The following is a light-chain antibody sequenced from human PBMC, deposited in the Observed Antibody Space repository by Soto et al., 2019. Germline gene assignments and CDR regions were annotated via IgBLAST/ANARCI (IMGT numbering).Light chain of an antibody. J-gene: IGKJ1*01. CDR3: LQYDKWPPWT. CDR1: QSVGGS. CDR2: DAS. V-gene: IGKV3-15*01. Sequence: EIVLTQSPATLSVSPGERVTLSCRASQSVGGSLAWYRQKPGQAPSLLVYDASTRATGIPARFSGSGSGTEFTLTFSSLQSDGFAIYYCLQYDKWPPWTFGQGTKVDIK.